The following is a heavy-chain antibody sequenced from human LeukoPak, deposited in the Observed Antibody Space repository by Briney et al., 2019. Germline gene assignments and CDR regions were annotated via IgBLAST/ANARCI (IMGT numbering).Heavy chain of an antibody. J-gene: IGHJ4*02. CDR3: ARDSDLILFDY. Sequence: PGGSLRLSCAASGFTFNTYWMHWVRQAPGKGLVWVARVNREGTTTAYADSVKGRFIISRDNSKNTLYLQMNNLRAEDTAVYYCARDSDLILFDYWGQGTPVTVSS. CDR1: GFTFNTYW. D-gene: IGHD2-15*01. CDR2: VNREGTTT. V-gene: IGHV3-74*03.